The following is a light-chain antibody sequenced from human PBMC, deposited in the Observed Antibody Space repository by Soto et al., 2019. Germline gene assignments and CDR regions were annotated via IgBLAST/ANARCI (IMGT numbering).Light chain of an antibody. V-gene: IGKV3-11*01. J-gene: IGKJ3*01. CDR1: QSVSSY. Sequence: EIVLTQSPATLSLSPGERATLSCRANQSVSSYLAWYQQKPGQAPRLLIYDASNRATGIPARFSGSGSGTDFSLTISSLDLEDFAVDYCQQRSNWPRLFTFGPGTKVDIK. CDR2: DAS. CDR3: QQRSNWPRLFT.